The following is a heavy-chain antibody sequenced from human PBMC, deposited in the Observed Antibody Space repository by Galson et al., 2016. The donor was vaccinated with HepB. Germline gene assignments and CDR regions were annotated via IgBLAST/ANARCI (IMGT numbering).Heavy chain of an antibody. Sequence: SLRLSCAGSGSAFTTYAMAWVRQAPGKGLEWVGFIRSKAYGGTTEYGASVKGRFTISRDDSKSIAYLHMNSLKTEDTAVYYCTADCSSTSCYDHYYYHHGMDVWGQGTTVTVSS. D-gene: IGHD2-2*01. V-gene: IGHV3-49*04. CDR1: GSAFTTYA. CDR3: TADCSSTSCYDHYYYHHGMDV. J-gene: IGHJ6*02. CDR2: IRSKAYGGTT.